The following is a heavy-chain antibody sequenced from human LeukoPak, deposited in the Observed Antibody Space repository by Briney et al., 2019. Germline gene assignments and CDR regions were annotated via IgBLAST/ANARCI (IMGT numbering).Heavy chain of an antibody. D-gene: IGHD3-22*01. J-gene: IGHJ4*02. Sequence: PGGSLGLSCAASGFTFDDYSMHWVRQAPGKGLEWVSGISWNSGSIGYADSVKGRFTISRDNAKNSLYLQMNSLRAEDTALYYCAKDMAEEGYWFDYWGQGTLVTVSS. CDR2: ISWNSGSI. CDR3: AKDMAEEGYWFDY. V-gene: IGHV3-9*01. CDR1: GFTFDDYS.